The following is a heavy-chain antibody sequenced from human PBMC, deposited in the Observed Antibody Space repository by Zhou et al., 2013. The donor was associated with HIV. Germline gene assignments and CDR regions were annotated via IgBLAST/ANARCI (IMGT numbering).Heavy chain of an antibody. CDR3: ANALSIRGPPFDY. D-gene: IGHD3-10*01. J-gene: IGHJ4*02. CDR1: GLIFSSHG. V-gene: IGHV3-30*02. CDR2: IWYDGSKK. Sequence: VQLVESGGGVVQPGGSLRLSCAASGLIFSSHGMHWVRQAPGKGLEWVAFIWYDGSKKYHADSVKGRFTISRDNSKNMLYLQMNSLRAEDTAVYYCANALSIRGPPFDYWGQGTLVTVSS.